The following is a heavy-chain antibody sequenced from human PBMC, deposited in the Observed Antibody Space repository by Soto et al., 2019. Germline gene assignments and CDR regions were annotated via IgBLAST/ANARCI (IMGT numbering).Heavy chain of an antibody. D-gene: IGHD2-21*01. CDR1: GFTFSSYA. V-gene: IGHV3-23*01. J-gene: IGHJ4*02. CDR2: ISGSGGST. CDR3: AKAEDGRHINFDY. Sequence: RRLSCAASGFTFSSYAMSWVRQAPGKGLEWVSAISGSGGSTYYADSVKGRFTISRDNSKNTLYLQMNSLRAEDTAVYYCAKAEDGRHINFDYWGQGTLVTVSS.